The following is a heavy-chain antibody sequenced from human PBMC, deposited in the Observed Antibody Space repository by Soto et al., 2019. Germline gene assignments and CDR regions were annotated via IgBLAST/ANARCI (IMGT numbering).Heavy chain of an antibody. D-gene: IGHD2-2*01. V-gene: IGHV3-48*03. CDR2: ISSSSNSI. Sequence: PGGSLRLSCVAPGFTFGSYEMNWVRQAPGKGLEWVSYISSSSNSIYYPDSVKGRFTISRDNAKNSLYLQMNSLRAEDTAVYYCARESCSSSSCSTRYGMDVWGQGTTVTVSS. CDR1: GFTFGSYE. J-gene: IGHJ6*02. CDR3: ARESCSSSSCSTRYGMDV.